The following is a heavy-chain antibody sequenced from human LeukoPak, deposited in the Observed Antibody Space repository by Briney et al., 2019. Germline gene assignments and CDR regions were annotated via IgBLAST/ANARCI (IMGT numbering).Heavy chain of an antibody. CDR2: FSTNGST. J-gene: IGHJ6*03. V-gene: IGHV4-4*07. CDR3: ARVYREQLISRDYYYYYYMDG. Sequence: EPSETLFLTCSGSGGSISYYYGSWIRQPAGKGLGWIGRFSTNGSTSYNPSLKSRVTISVDTSKNQFSLKLSSVTAADTAVYYCARVYREQLISRDYYYYYYMDGCGKGTTVTVS. CDR1: GGSISYYY. D-gene: IGHD6-6*01.